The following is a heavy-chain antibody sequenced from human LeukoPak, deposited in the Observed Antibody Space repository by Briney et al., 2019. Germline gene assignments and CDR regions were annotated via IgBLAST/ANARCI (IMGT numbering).Heavy chain of an antibody. J-gene: IGHJ4*02. D-gene: IGHD3-22*01. CDR2: IKSKPDGGTT. CDR1: GFTFSSYW. V-gene: IGHV3-15*07. CDR3: TTYYYDSSGHPYLDY. Sequence: GGSLRLSCAASGFTFSSYWMNWVRQAPGKGLEWVGRIKSKPDGGTTDYAAPVKGRFTISRDDSKNMLYLQMNSLTTEDTAVYYCTTYYYDSSGHPYLDYWGQGTLVTVSS.